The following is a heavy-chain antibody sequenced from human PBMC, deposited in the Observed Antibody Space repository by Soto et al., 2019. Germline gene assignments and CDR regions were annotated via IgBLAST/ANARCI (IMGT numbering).Heavy chain of an antibody. Sequence: EVQLVESGGGLVQPGESLRLSCAASGFTFSSYWMHWVRQAPGKGLVWVSRINSDGSRTNYADSVKGRFTVSRDNAKNTQYLQMNSLRAEDTAVYYCARVLTGSWNWFDPWGQGTLDTVSS. J-gene: IGHJ5*02. V-gene: IGHV3-74*01. CDR1: GFTFSSYW. CDR3: ARVLTGSWNWFDP. CDR2: INSDGSRT. D-gene: IGHD6-13*01.